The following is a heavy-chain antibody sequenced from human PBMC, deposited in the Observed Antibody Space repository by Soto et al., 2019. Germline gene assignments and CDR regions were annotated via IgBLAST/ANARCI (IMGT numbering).Heavy chain of an antibody. CDR3: AKDPDTSPYYDFWSGYYADY. CDR2: ISYDGSNK. D-gene: IGHD3-3*01. V-gene: IGHV3-30*18. CDR1: GFTFSSYG. J-gene: IGHJ4*02. Sequence: GGSLRLSCAASGFTFSSYGMHWVRQAPGKGLEWVAVISYDGSNKYYADSVKGRFTISRDNSKNTLYLQMNSLRAEDTAVYYCAKDPDTSPYYDFWSGYYADYWGQGTLVTVSS.